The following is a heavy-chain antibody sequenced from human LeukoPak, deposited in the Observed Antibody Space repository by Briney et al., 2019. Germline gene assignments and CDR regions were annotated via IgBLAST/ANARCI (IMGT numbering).Heavy chain of an antibody. CDR3: ARWRCNGMDV. D-gene: IGHD5-24*01. CDR2: SYSGGST. Sequence: GGSVRLLCAASGFTASSNYMSWVRQAPGEGLEWVSVSYSGGSTYYADSVKGRFTISRDNSKNTLYLQMNSLRAEDTAVYYCARWRCNGMDVWGQGTPVTVSS. J-gene: IGHJ6*02. V-gene: IGHV3-53*01. CDR1: GFTASSNY.